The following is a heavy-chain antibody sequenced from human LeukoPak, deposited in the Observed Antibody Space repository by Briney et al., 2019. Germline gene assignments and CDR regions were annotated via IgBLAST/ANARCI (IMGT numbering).Heavy chain of an antibody. J-gene: IGHJ4*02. V-gene: IGHV4-34*01. D-gene: IGHD2-2*01. Sequence: SETLSLTCAVYGGSFSGYYWSWIRQPPGKGLEWIGEINHSGSTNYNPSLKSRVTISVDTSKNQFSLKLSSVTAADTAVYYCARGLPPAGDYWGQGTLVTVSS. CDR3: ARGLPPAGDY. CDR1: GGSFSGYY. CDR2: INHSGST.